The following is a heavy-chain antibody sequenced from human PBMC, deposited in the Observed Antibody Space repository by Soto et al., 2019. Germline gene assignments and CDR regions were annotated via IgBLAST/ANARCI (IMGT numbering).Heavy chain of an antibody. J-gene: IGHJ4*02. CDR3: AKGRPRRTCGYFFEY. V-gene: IGHV3-23*01. D-gene: IGHD5-12*01. CDR2: VSASGLNT. CDR1: GFTFSTYA. Sequence: EVQLLESGGKLVQPGGSLTLSCAASGFTFSTYAMAWVRQAPGKGLEWVSGVSASGLNTDYADPVKGRFYISRDNSKNTVSMHMNSLRAEDTALYYCAKGRPRRTCGYFFEYWGQGTPVTVSS.